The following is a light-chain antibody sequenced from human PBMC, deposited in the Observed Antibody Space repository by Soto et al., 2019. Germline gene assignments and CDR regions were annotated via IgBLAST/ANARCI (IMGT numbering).Light chain of an antibody. CDR1: QSVSSSY. J-gene: IGKJ1*01. CDR2: GAS. Sequence: EIVLTQSPGTLSLSPEERATLSCRASQSVSSSYLAWYQQKPGQAPRLLIYGASSRATGIPDRFSGSGSGTDFTLTISRLEPEDFAVYYCQQYGSLRTFGQGTKVDIE. CDR3: QQYGSLRT. V-gene: IGKV3-20*01.